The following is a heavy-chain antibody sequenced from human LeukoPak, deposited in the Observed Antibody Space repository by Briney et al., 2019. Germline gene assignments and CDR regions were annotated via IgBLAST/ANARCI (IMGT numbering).Heavy chain of an antibody. CDR3: ARAHYDSRTGWFDP. J-gene: IGHJ5*02. Sequence: ASVKVSCKASGYTFTSYAMHWVRQAPGQRLEWMGWINAGNGNTKYSQEFQGRVTITRDTSASTAYMELSSLRSEDMAVYYCARAHYDSRTGWFDPWGQGTLVTVSS. CDR2: INAGNGNT. CDR1: GYTFTSYA. D-gene: IGHD3-22*01. V-gene: IGHV1-3*03.